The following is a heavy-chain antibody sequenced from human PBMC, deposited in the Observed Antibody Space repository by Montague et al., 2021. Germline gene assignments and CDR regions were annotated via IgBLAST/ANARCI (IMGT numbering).Heavy chain of an antibody. CDR3: AAYYYGGGGRGS. CDR2: ICDGGSA. Sequence: SETLSLTCSVSGDSVRCGIYHWGWIRQSPGKGLEWIGYICDGGSATYKTSLGNRVTMSLDTSSNQFSLNLRSATAADTAVYYCAAYYYGGGGRGSWGQGTLVTVSS. V-gene: IGHV4-61*01. D-gene: IGHD3-22*01. J-gene: IGHJ5*02. CDR1: GDSVRCGIYH.